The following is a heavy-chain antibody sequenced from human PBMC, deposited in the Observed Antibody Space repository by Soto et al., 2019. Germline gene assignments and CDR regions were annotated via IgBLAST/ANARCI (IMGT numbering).Heavy chain of an antibody. Sequence: GGSLRLSCAASGFTFSIYSMHWVRQAPGKGLEWVAVLSYDVSNEFYADSVKGRFTISRDNSKNTLYLQMNSLRAEDTAVYYFVRDPYYYDSSGYYYYFDYWGQGTLVTVSS. D-gene: IGHD3-22*01. CDR2: LSYDVSNE. J-gene: IGHJ4*02. CDR1: GFTFSIYS. V-gene: IGHV3-30-3*01. CDR3: VRDPYYYDSSGYYYYFDY.